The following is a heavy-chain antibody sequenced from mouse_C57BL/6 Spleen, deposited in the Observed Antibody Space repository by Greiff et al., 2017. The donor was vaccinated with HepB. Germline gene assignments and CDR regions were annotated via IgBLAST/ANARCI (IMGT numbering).Heavy chain of an antibody. CDR2: IDPETGGT. D-gene: IGHD1-1*01. Sequence: VQLQQSGAELVRPGASVTLSCKASGYTFTDYEMHWVKQTPVHGLEWIGAIDPETGGTAYNQKFKGKAILTAAKSSSTAYMELRSLTSEDSAVYYCTRFYYYGSSYAMDYWGQGTSVTVSS. CDR1: GYTFTDYE. J-gene: IGHJ4*01. CDR3: TRFYYYGSSYAMDY. V-gene: IGHV1-15*01.